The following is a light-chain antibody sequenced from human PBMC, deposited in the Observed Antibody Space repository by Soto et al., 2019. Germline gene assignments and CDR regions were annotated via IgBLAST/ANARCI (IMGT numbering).Light chain of an antibody. CDR3: QQYDNVLSLT. CDR1: QDISNY. CDR2: DAS. Sequence: DIQMTQSPSSLSASVGERVTITCQASQDISNYLNWYQQKPGKAPKLLIYDASNLETGVPSRSSGSGSGTDFTFTISRLQPEDIATYYCQQYDNVLSLTFGGGTKV. J-gene: IGKJ4*01. V-gene: IGKV1-33*01.